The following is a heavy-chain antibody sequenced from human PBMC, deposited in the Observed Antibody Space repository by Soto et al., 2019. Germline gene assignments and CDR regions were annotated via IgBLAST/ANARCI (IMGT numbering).Heavy chain of an antibody. CDR2: IYYSGST. J-gene: IGHJ6*02. D-gene: IGHD1-26*01. V-gene: IGHV4-59*01. Sequence: QVQLQESGPGLVKPSETLSLTCTVSGGSISSYYWSWIRQPPGKGLEWIGYIYYSGSTNYNPSLTRRVTISVDTSKNQFSLKLSSVTAADTAVYYCARGHSGSYRTGEGYYYGMDVWGQGTTVTVSS. CDR3: ARGHSGSYRTGEGYYYGMDV. CDR1: GGSISSYY.